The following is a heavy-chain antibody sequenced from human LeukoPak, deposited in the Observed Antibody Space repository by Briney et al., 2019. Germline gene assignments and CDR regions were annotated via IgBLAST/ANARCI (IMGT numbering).Heavy chain of an antibody. CDR3: AKRRGYDPRIYYFDY. CDR1: GSTFSSYA. D-gene: IGHD5-12*01. CDR2: ISGSGGST. V-gene: IGHV3-23*01. Sequence: PGGSLRLSCAASGSTFSSYAMSWVRQAPGKGLEGVSAISGSGGSTYYADSVKGRFTISRDNSKNTLYLQMNSLRAEDTAVYYCAKRRGYDPRIYYFDYWGQGTLVTVSS. J-gene: IGHJ4*02.